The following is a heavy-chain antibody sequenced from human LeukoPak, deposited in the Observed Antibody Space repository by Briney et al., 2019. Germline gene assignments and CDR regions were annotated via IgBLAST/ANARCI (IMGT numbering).Heavy chain of an antibody. CDR1: GGTFSSYA. J-gene: IGHJ4*02. Sequence: SVKVSCRASGGTFSSYAISWVRQAPGQGLEWMGRIIPILGIANYAQKFQGRVTITADKSTSTAYMELSSLRSEDTAVYYCASLSDSGYDDDDYWGQGTLVTVSS. V-gene: IGHV1-69*04. CDR2: IIPILGIA. D-gene: IGHD5-12*01. CDR3: ASLSDSGYDDDDY.